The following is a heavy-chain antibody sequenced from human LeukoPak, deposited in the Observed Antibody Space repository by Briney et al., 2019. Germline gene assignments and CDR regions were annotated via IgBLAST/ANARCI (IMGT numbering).Heavy chain of an antibody. V-gene: IGHV3-30*18. D-gene: IGHD3-16*01. J-gene: IGHJ4*02. CDR2: ISYHGTNK. CDR1: GFTFSSYG. Sequence: GRSLRLSCAASGFTFSSYGMHWVRQAPGKGLEWVAVISYHGTNKYYADSVKGRFTISRDNSKNTLYLQMNSLRAEDTAVYYCAKAAYVWGNLSPATYFDYWGQGTLVTVSS. CDR3: AKAAYVWGNLSPATYFDY.